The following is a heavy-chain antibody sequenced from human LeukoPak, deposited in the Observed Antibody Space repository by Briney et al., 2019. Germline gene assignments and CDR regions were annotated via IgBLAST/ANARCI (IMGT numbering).Heavy chain of an antibody. V-gene: IGHV3-64D*06. CDR2: ISMNVQTT. CDR1: GFTFTSHV. Sequence: GGSLTLPCSASGFTFTSHVMHGLRQSTGKGLQYVSGISMNVQTTYYAGSVKGIFTNFRDSSKNTVYLQMNSLTAEDSAVYYSVGVVLECRLTRDYWAQGTLVSVS. D-gene: IGHD3-3*01. J-gene: IGHJ4*02. CDR3: VGVVLECRLTRDY.